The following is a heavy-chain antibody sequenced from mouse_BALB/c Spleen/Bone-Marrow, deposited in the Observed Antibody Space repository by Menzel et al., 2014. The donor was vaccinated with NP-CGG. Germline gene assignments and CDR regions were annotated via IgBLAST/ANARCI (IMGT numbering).Heavy chain of an antibody. Sequence: LVESGAELVKPGASVKLSCTASGFNIKDTYMHWVKQRPEQGLEWIGRIDPANGNTKYDPKFQGKATITADTSSNTAYLQLSSLTSEDTAVYYCARREYYAMDYWGQGTSVTVSS. CDR3: ARREYYAMDY. CDR1: GFNIKDTY. J-gene: IGHJ4*01. CDR2: IDPANGNT. V-gene: IGHV14-3*02.